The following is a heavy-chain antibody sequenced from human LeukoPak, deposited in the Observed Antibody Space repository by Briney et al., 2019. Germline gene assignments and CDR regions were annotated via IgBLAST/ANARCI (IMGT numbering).Heavy chain of an antibody. V-gene: IGHV1-2*02. CDR3: ARDFGYSYGYTPGDYYYMDV. CDR2: INPNSGGT. D-gene: IGHD5-18*01. Sequence: ASVKVSCKASGYTFTGYYMHWVRQAPGQGLEWMGWINPNSGGTNYAQKFQGRVTMTRDTSISTAYMELSRLRSDDTAVYYCARDFGYSYGYTPGDYYYMDVWGKGTTVTVSS. J-gene: IGHJ6*03. CDR1: GYTFTGYY.